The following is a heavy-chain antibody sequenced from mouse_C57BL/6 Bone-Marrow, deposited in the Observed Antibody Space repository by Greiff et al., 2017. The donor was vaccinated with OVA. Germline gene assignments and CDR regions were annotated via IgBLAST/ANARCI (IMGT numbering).Heavy chain of an antibody. CDR1: GFSLTSYG. D-gene: IGHD2-1*01. CDR3: AKNLLPYSPFAY. V-gene: IGHV2-5*01. Sequence: QVHVKQSGPGLVQPSRSLSITCTVSGFSLTSYGVHWVRQSPGKGLEWLGVIWRGGSTDYNAAFMSRLSITKDNSKSQVFFKMNSLQADDTAIYYCAKNLLPYSPFAYWGQGTLVTVSA. CDR2: IWRGGST. J-gene: IGHJ3*01.